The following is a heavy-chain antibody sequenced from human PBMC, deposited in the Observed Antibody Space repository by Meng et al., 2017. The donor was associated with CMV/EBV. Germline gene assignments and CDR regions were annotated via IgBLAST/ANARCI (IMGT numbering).Heavy chain of an antibody. J-gene: IGHJ6*02. CDR3: ARRYRRDIVVVTHYYYGMDV. D-gene: IGHD2-2*01. Sequence: GESLKISCAASGFTFSSYSMNWVRQAPGKGLEWVSSISSSSSYIYYADSVKGRLTIFRDNAKNSLYLHMNSLRAEDTAVYYCARRYRRDIVVVTHYYYGMDVWGQGTTVTVSS. CDR1: GFTFSSYS. CDR2: ISSSSSYI. V-gene: IGHV3-21*01.